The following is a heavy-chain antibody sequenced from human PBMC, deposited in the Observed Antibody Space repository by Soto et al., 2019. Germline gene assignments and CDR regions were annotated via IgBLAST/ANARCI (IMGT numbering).Heavy chain of an antibody. CDR3: ARDRPPYDFWSGYPTGMDV. D-gene: IGHD3-3*01. CDR2: ISYDGSNK. CDR1: GFTFSSYG. J-gene: IGHJ6*02. V-gene: IGHV3-30*03. Sequence: GGSLRLSCAASGFTFSSYGMHWVRQAPGKGLEWVAVISYDGSNKYYADSVKGRFTISRDNSKNTLYLQMNSLRAEDTAVYYCARDRPPYDFWSGYPTGMDVWGQGTTVTVSS.